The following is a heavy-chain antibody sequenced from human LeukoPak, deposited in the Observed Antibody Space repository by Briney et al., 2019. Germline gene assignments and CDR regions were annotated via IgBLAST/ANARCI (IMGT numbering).Heavy chain of an antibody. V-gene: IGHV1-2*02. CDR2: INPNSGGT. Sequence: GASVKVSCKASGHTFTGYYMHWVRQAPGQGLEWMGWINPNSGGTNYAQKFQGRVTMTRDTSISTAYMELSRLRSDDTAVYYCARMIAGYYYYGMDVWGQGTTVTVSS. J-gene: IGHJ6*02. CDR1: GHTFTGYY. CDR3: ARMIAGYYYYGMDV. D-gene: IGHD2-21*01.